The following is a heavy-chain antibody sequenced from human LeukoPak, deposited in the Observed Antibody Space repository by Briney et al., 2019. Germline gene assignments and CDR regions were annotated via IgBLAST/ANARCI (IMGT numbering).Heavy chain of an antibody. CDR1: RFTFSNAC. CDR2: IRGKTDGGTT. D-gene: IGHD5-18*01. CDR3: TTGTWIQLWLADY. Sequence: PGGSLRLPCAASRFTFSNACMSWVRQAPGKGLEWVGHIRGKTDGGTTDYAAPVQGRFTISRDDSKNTLYLQMNSLKTEDTAVYYCTTGTWIQLWLADYWGQGTLVTVSS. J-gene: IGHJ4*02. V-gene: IGHV3-15*01.